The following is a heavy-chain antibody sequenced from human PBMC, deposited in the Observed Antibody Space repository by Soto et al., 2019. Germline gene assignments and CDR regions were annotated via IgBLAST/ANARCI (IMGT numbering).Heavy chain of an antibody. D-gene: IGHD2-15*01. Sequence: QVQLVESGGGVVQPGRSLRLSCAASGFTFSRNGMHWVRQAPGKGLERVAVISYDGSVKYYADSVKGRFTISRDNSKNTLYLQVNSLRPEDTVMYYCSGAVATDYWGPGTLVTVSS. CDR2: ISYDGSVK. J-gene: IGHJ4*02. V-gene: IGHV3-30*03. CDR1: GFTFSRNG. CDR3: SGAVATDY.